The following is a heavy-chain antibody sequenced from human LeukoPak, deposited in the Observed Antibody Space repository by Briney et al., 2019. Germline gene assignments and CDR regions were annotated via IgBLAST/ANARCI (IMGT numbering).Heavy chain of an antibody. J-gene: IGHJ4*02. CDR3: ARDPNSSLSVWYFDY. D-gene: IGHD6-13*01. CDR1: GYTFTGYY. V-gene: IGHV1-2*02. Sequence: APVKVSCKASGYTFTGYYMHWVRQAPGQGLEWMGWINPNSGGTNYAQKFQRRVTTTRDTSISTAYMELSRLRSDDTAVYYCARDPNSSLSVWYFDYWGQGTLVTVSS. CDR2: INPNSGGT.